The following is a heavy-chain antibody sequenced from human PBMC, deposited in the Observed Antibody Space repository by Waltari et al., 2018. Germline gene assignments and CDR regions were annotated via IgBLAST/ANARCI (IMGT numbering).Heavy chain of an antibody. Sequence: VQLQESGPGLVKPSETLSLTCTVSGGSISSYYWSWIRQPPGKGLEWIGYIYYSGSTNYNPSLKSRVTISVDTSKNQFSLKLSSVTAADTAVYYCARDPYGDYERYWYFDLWGRGTLVTVSS. CDR3: ARDPYGDYERYWYFDL. D-gene: IGHD4-17*01. J-gene: IGHJ2*01. CDR1: GGSISSYY. CDR2: IYYSGST. V-gene: IGHV4-59*01.